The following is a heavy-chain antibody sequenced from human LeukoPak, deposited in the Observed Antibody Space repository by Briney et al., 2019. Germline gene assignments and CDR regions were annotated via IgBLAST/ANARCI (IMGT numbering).Heavy chain of an antibody. J-gene: IGHJ4*02. Sequence: SQTLSLTCAISGDSVSSNSAAWNWIRQSPSRGLEWLGRTYYRSKWYNDYAVSVKSRVTINPDTSKNQFSLQLNSVTPEDAAVYYCARENLGGAGFGVVIFPFDYWGQGTLVTVSS. D-gene: IGHD3-3*01. V-gene: IGHV6-1*01. CDR1: GDSVSSNSAA. CDR2: TYYRSKWYN. CDR3: ARENLGGAGFGVVIFPFDY.